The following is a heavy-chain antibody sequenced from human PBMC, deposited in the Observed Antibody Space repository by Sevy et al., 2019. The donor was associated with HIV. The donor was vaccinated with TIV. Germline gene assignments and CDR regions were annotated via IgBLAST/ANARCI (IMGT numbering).Heavy chain of an antibody. J-gene: IGHJ3*02. Sequence: ASVKVSCKAYGYTFTGYYMHWVRQAPGQGLEWMGWINPNSGGTNYAQKFQGRVTMTRDTSISTAYMELSRLRSDDTVVYYCARLTYYYDSSGLGAFDIWGQGTMVTVSS. CDR3: ARLTYYYDSSGLGAFDI. D-gene: IGHD3-22*01. CDR1: GYTFTGYY. CDR2: INPNSGGT. V-gene: IGHV1-2*02.